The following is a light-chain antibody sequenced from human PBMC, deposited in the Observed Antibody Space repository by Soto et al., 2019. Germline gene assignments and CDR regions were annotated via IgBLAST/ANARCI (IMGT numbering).Light chain of an antibody. CDR1: QDVSRY. CDR3: QQLQRTPFT. Sequence: QLTQSPSSLSASVGDRVTITCRASQDVSRYSAWYQQKAGKAPKLLLYGASTLQSGVPSRFSGFGSGTEFTLTISSLQPEDFATYHCQQLQRTPFTFGPGTTVDV. J-gene: IGKJ3*01. V-gene: IGKV1-9*01. CDR2: GAS.